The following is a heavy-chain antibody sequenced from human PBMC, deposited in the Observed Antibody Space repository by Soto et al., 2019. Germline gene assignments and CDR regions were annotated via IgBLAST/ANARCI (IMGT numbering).Heavy chain of an antibody. Sequence: TGGSLRLSCAASGFTFSSFAMNWVRQAPGKGLEWVAGISSGGDTIYADSVKGRFTISRDNSENTLYLQMNSLRAEDTAVYYCAKLAIGDSYYYGMDVWGQGTTVTVSS. J-gene: IGHJ6*02. CDR1: GFTFSSFA. CDR2: ISSGGDT. V-gene: IGHV3-23*01. CDR3: AKLAIGDSYYYGMDV.